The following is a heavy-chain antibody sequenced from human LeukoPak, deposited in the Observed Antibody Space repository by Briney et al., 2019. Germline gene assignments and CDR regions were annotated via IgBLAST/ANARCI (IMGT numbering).Heavy chain of an antibody. CDR3: ARSNGDYRPYFDY. CDR1: GGSISSSSYY. D-gene: IGHD4-17*01. J-gene: IGHJ4*02. CDR2: IYYSGGT. Sequence: PSETLSLTCTVSGGSISSSSYYWGWIRQPPGKGLEWIGSIYYSGGTYHNPSLKSRVTISVDTSKNQFSLKLSSVTAADTAVYYCARSNGDYRPYFDYWGQGTLVTVSS. V-gene: IGHV4-39*01.